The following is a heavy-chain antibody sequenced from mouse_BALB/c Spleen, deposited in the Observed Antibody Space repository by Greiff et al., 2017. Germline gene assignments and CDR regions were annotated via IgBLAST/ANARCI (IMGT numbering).Heavy chain of an antibody. Sequence: QVQLQQSGAELVRPGSSVKISCKASGYAFSSYWMNWVKQRPGQGLEWIGQIYPGDGDTNYNGKFKGKATLTADKSSSTAYMQLSSLTSEDSAVYFCARAYPVYYYAMDYWGQGTSVTVSS. D-gene: IGHD1-1*01. CDR1: GYAFSSYW. J-gene: IGHJ4*01. V-gene: IGHV1-80*01. CDR2: IYPGDGDT. CDR3: ARAYPVYYYAMDY.